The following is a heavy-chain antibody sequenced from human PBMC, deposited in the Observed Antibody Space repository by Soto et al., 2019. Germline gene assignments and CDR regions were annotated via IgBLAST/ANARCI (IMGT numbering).Heavy chain of an antibody. Sequence: QVQLVESRGGVVQPGRSLRLSCAASGFSISSYGIHWVRQAPGKGLEWVAAISYDGSDKYYVDSVKGRFTISRDNSKNTLYLQMNSLRPEDTAVYYCAKDRRAASDLYYFDYWGQGTLVTVSS. J-gene: IGHJ4*02. D-gene: IGHD6-13*01. V-gene: IGHV3-30*18. CDR1: GFSISSYG. CDR3: AKDRRAASDLYYFDY. CDR2: ISYDGSDK.